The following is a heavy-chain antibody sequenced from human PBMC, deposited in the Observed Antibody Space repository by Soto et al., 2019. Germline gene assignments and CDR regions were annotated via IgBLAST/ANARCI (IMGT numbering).Heavy chain of an antibody. D-gene: IGHD6-19*01. CDR1: GFTFSSFS. CDR3: ARDLGWAFDC. J-gene: IGHJ4*02. Sequence: EVQLVESGGGLVQRGGSLRLSCAASGFTFSSFSMNWVRQAPGRGLEWISYIGGGGRLISYADSVKGRFAISGDNAQNSLYLQMDSLRDEDTAVYYCARDLGWAFDCWGQGTLVTVSS. V-gene: IGHV3-48*02. CDR2: IGGGGRLI.